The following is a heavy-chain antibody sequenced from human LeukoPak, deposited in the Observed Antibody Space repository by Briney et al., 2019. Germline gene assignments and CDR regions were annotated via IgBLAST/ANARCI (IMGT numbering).Heavy chain of an antibody. J-gene: IGHJ4*02. V-gene: IGHV3-21*01. CDR2: ISSSGSYI. D-gene: IGHD5-18*01. CDR1: GFTFSNHG. Sequence: PGGSLRLSCAASGFTFSNHGMHWVRQAPGKGLEWVSSISSSGSYIYYADSVRGRFTISRDNAKNSLHLQMNSLRAEDTSVYYCARGSGVQVWSSLDYWGQGTLVTVSS. CDR3: ARGSGVQVWSSLDY.